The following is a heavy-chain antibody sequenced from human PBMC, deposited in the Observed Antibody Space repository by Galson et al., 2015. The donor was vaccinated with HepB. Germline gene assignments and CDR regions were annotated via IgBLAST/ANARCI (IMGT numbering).Heavy chain of an antibody. CDR1: GFTFSGYGYW. CDR3: ARVGRYDFWSAYEHDPLDY. J-gene: IGHJ4*02. Sequence: SLRLSCAASGFTFSGYGYWMSWVRQAPGKGLERVADIKRDGSEEYYVDSVKGRFTISRDDAKNSVYLQMNSLRADDTAVYYCARVGRYDFWSAYEHDPLDYWGQGTLVTVSS. D-gene: IGHD3-3*01. CDR2: IKRDGSEE. V-gene: IGHV3-7*01.